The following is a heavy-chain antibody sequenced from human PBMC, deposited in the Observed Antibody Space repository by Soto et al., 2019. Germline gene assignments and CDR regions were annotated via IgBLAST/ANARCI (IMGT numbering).Heavy chain of an antibody. CDR3: ARVAY. Sequence: EVQLVESGGGLVKPGGSLRLSCVASGFTFSRYSINWFRQAPGKGLEWVSSISSGGNTKSYANSVKGRFTISRDNAKNSLYLEMNSRRPEETAVYYCARVAYWGQGTLVTVSS. J-gene: IGHJ4*02. V-gene: IGHV3-21*06. CDR2: ISSGGNTK. CDR1: GFTFSRYS.